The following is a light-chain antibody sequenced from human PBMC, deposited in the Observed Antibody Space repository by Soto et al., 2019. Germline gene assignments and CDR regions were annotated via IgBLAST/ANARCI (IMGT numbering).Light chain of an antibody. CDR3: QQYGDLPWT. CDR2: GAS. V-gene: IGKV3-20*01. CDR1: QSVSTN. J-gene: IGKJ1*01. Sequence: EIVMTQSPATLSVSPGERATLSCRASQSVSTNLAWYQQKAGQAPRLLIYGASTRATGIPDRFSGSGSGTDFTLTINRLEPEDFAVYYCQQYGDLPWTFGQGTKVDI.